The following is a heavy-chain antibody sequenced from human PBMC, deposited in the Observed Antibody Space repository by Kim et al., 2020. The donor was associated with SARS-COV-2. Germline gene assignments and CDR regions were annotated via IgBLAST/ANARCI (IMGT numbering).Heavy chain of an antibody. V-gene: IGHV7-4-1*02. CDR2: INTNTGNP. D-gene: IGHD3-3*01. J-gene: IGHJ4*02. Sequence: ASVKVSCKASGYTFTSYAMNWVRQAPGQGLEWMGWINTNTGNPTYAQGFTGRFVFSLDTSVSTAYLQISSLKAEDTAVYYCARDGRVLRFLEWLSTQWYYFDYWGQGTLVTVSS. CDR1: GYTFTSYA. CDR3: ARDGRVLRFLEWLSTQWYYFDY.